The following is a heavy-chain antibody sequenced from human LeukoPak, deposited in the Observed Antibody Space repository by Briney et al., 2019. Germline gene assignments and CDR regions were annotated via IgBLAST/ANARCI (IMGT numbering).Heavy chain of an antibody. CDR3: ARGPPPQRFGGPHYKSCFEN. CDR1: DFTVSSNY. CDR2: IYAGGTT. Sequence: GGSLRLSCAASDFTVSSNYMSWVRQAPGKGLEWVSIIYAGGTTYYADSVKGRFTISRDNSKNTLYLQMNSPRAEDTAVYYCARGPPPQRFGGPHYKSCFENWGQGTLVTVSS. J-gene: IGHJ4*02. D-gene: IGHD2-15*01. V-gene: IGHV3-53*01.